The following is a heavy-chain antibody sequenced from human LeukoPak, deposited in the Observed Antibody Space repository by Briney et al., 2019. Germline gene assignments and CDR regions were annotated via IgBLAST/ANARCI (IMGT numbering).Heavy chain of an antibody. J-gene: IGHJ4*02. CDR1: GFTFSSYA. Sequence: GGSLRLSCAASGFTFSSYAMSWVRQAPGKGLEWVSAISGSGGSTYYADSVKGRFTISRDNSKNTLYLQMNSPRAEDTAVYYCAKVKWGSRNFDYWGQGTLVTVSS. V-gene: IGHV3-23*01. CDR3: AKVKWGSRNFDY. CDR2: ISGSGGST. D-gene: IGHD2-2*01.